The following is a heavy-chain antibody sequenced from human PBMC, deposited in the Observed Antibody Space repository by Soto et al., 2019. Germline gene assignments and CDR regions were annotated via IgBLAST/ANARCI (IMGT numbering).Heavy chain of an antibody. D-gene: IGHD3-10*01. CDR1: GYTLTELS. J-gene: IGHJ4*02. CDR2: FDPEDGET. CDR3: VTMGKRITRVRGVQNGIDY. Sequence: ASVKVSCKVSGYTLTELSMHWVRQAPGKGLEWMGGFDPEDGETIYAQKFQGRVTMTEDTSTDTAYMELSSLRSEGTAVYYCVTMGKRITRVRGVQNGIDYWGQGTLVTVSS. V-gene: IGHV1-24*01.